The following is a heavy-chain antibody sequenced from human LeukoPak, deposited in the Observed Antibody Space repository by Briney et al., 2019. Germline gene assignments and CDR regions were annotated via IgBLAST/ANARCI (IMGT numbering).Heavy chain of an antibody. D-gene: IGHD1-26*01. CDR1: GFIFNYHA. CDR3: ARRVGGPPDY. Sequence: WGSLRLSCAASGFIFNYHAMTWVRQAPGKGLGWVSAIGSDGRGRNYSDSVKGRFTTFTDNSYKIHYLDMDSLRDEDTALYYCARRVGGPPDYWGLGTLVTVFS. V-gene: IGHV3-23*01. J-gene: IGHJ4*02. CDR2: IGSDGRGR.